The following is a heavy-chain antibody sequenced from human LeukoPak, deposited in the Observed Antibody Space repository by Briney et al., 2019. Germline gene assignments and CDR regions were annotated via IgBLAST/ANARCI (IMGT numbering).Heavy chain of an antibody. D-gene: IGHD3-10*01. V-gene: IGHV3-7*01. CDR3: ARIPSYDSGSYYRYLDY. J-gene: IGHJ4*02. CDR2: IMGDGSQT. Sequence: PGGSLRLSWAASGFTFSSHWMSWVRQAPGKGLEWVANIMGDGSQTYYVDSVRGRFTISRDNAENSLYLQLSSLRADDTAVYYCARIPSYDSGSYYRYLDYWDQGTLVTVSS. CDR1: GFTFSSHW.